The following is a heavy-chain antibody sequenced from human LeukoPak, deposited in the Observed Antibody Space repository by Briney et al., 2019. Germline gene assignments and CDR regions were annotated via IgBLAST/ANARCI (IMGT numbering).Heavy chain of an antibody. V-gene: IGHV3-23*01. Sequence: PGESLRLSCAASGFTFSIYAMSWVRQAPGKGLEWVSGISGSGGSTYYADSVKGRFIISRDNAKNTLYMQMSSLRAEDTAVYYCAKGRDGGYWGQGTLVTVSS. CDR1: GFTFSIYA. CDR2: ISGSGGST. CDR3: AKGRDGGY. D-gene: IGHD3-10*01. J-gene: IGHJ4*02.